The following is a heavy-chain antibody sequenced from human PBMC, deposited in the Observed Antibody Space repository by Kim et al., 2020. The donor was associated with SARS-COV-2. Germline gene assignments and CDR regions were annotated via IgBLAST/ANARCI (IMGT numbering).Heavy chain of an antibody. Sequence: GGSLRLSCAASGFTFSSYSMNWVRQAPGKGLEWVSSISSSSSYIYYADSVKGRFTISRDNAKNSLYLQMNSLRAEDTAAYYCARDTRVVVAATPGRGYYGMDVWGQGTTVTVSS. CDR2: ISSSSSYI. CDR3: ARDTRVVVAATPGRGYYGMDV. D-gene: IGHD2-15*01. J-gene: IGHJ6*02. V-gene: IGHV3-21*01. CDR1: GFTFSSYS.